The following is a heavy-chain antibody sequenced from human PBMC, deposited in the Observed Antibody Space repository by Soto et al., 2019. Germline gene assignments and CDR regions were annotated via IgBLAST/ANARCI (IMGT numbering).Heavy chain of an antibody. CDR1: GFTFSSYG. Sequence: GGSLRLSCAASGFTFSSYGMHWVRQAPGKGLEWVAVIWYDGSNKYYADSVKGRFTISRDNSKNTLYLQMNSLRAEDTAVYYCARGERESSSWYWVRVGAFDIWGQGTMVTVSS. V-gene: IGHV3-33*01. CDR2: IWYDGSNK. J-gene: IGHJ3*02. D-gene: IGHD6-13*01. CDR3: ARGERESSSWYWVRVGAFDI.